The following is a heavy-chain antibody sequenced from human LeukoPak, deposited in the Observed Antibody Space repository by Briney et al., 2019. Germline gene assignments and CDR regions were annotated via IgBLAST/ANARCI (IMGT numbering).Heavy chain of an antibody. D-gene: IGHD3-10*02. J-gene: IGHJ4*01. Sequence: PGGSLRLSCAASGFTFSAYAMNWVRQAPGKGLEWVSSISGSGSTTYYADSVKGRFTISRDNSENTLYLQMNTPRAEDTALYYCAKDVRGYNRPVDHWGQGTLVTVSS. V-gene: IGHV3-23*01. CDR2: ISGSGSTT. CDR1: GFTFSAYA. CDR3: AKDVRGYNRPVDH.